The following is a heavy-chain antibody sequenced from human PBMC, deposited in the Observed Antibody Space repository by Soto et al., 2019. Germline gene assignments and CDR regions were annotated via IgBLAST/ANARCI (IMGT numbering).Heavy chain of an antibody. D-gene: IGHD2-2*01. Sequence: ASVKVSCKFSGDTLTELSMHWVRQAPGKGLEWMGGFDPEDGETIYAQKFQGRVTMTEDTSTDTAYMELSSLRSEDTAVYYCATSGFRVTRYYFDYWGQGTLVTVSS. CDR3: ATSGFRVTRYYFDY. CDR1: GDTLTELS. J-gene: IGHJ4*02. V-gene: IGHV1-24*01. CDR2: FDPEDGET.